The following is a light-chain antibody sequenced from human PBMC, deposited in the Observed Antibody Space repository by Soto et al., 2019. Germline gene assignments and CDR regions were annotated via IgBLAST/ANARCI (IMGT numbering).Light chain of an antibody. J-gene: IGLJ2*01. V-gene: IGLV2-8*01. CDR3: TSYAGGNILV. CDR2: EVR. Sequence: QSALTQPPSASGSPGQSVTISCTGTSSDIGSYNFVSWYQQHPGKAPKVMLYEVRKRPSGVPDRFSGSKSVNTASLTVSGLKADDEADYYCTSYAGGNILVFGGGTKLTVL. CDR1: SSDIGSYNF.